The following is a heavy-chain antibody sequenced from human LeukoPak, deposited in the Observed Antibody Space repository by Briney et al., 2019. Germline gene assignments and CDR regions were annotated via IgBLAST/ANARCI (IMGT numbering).Heavy chain of an antibody. V-gene: IGHV3-30*18. CDR2: ISYDGSNK. Sequence: GGSLRLSCAASGFTFRDYGMHWVRQAPGKGLEWVAVISYDGSNKYYADSVKGRFTISRDNSKNTLYMEMNSLRAEDTAVYYCAKAFRGQRYYFDYWGQGTLVIVSS. D-gene: IGHD6-25*01. CDR3: AKAFRGQRYYFDY. J-gene: IGHJ4*02. CDR1: GFTFRDYG.